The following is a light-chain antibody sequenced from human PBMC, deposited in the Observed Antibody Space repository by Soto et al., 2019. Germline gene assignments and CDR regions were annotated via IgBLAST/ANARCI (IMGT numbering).Light chain of an antibody. CDR3: CSYAGSSTWV. CDR1: SSDVGSYNL. J-gene: IGLJ3*02. V-gene: IGLV2-23*01. CDR2: EDN. Sequence: QSALTQPASVSGSPGQSITISCTGTSSDVGSYNLVSWYQQHPGTAPKLMIYEDNKRASGVSNRFSGSTSGITASLTISVRQAEDEADYYCCSYAGSSTWVFGGGTKVTVL.